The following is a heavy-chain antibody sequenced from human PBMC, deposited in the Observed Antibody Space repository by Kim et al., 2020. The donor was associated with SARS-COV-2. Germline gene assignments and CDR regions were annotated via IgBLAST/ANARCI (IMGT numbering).Heavy chain of an antibody. CDR2: ISVYNGNT. CDR3: ARDLIAVRPGWFDP. D-gene: IGHD6-6*01. J-gene: IGHJ5*02. Sequence: ASVKVSCKASGYSFTSYGISWVRQAPGQGLEWMGWISVYNGNTNHAQKFQGRVTMTTDTSTSTAYMELRSLRSDDTAVYYCARDLIAVRPGWFDPWGQGTLVTVSS. V-gene: IGHV1-18*04. CDR1: GYSFTSYG.